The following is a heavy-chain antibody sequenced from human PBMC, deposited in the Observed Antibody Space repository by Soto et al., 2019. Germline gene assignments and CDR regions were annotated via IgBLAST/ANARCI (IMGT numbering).Heavy chain of an antibody. D-gene: IGHD6-13*01. CDR2: INGDGSMP. CDR1: GFTFSSHW. CDR3: ARGIAGSGTANDC. Sequence: EVQLVESGGDLVEPGGSLGLSCAASGFTFSSHWMVWVRQVPGKGLVWVSRINGDGSMPSYADTVKGRFTISRDNARNTVNLQMNSLRVEDTAIYYCARGIAGSGTANDCWVRGILVTGS. J-gene: IGHJ4*01. V-gene: IGHV3-74*01.